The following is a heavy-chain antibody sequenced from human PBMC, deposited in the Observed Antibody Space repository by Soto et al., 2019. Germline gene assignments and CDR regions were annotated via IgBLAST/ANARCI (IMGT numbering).Heavy chain of an antibody. CDR3: ATIQTYYYDSSGPPRFDY. J-gene: IGHJ4*02. CDR1: GYTLTELS. D-gene: IGHD3-22*01. CDR2: FDPEDGET. Sequence: RASVKVSCKVSGYTLTELSMHWVRHAPGKGLEWMGGFDPEDGETIYAQKFQGRVTMTEDTSTDTAYMELSSLRSEDTAVYYCATIQTYYYDSSGPPRFDYWGQGTLVTVSS. V-gene: IGHV1-24*01.